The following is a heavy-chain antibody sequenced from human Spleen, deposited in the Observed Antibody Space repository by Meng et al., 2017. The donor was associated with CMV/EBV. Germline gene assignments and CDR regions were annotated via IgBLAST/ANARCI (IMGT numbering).Heavy chain of an antibody. Sequence: GESLKISCAASGFTFSSYGMHWVRQAPGKGLEWVAVIWYDGNNKYYADSVKGRFTISRDNSKNTLYLQMNSLRAEDTAVYYCAKDLLQYYHDGSGYYNYFYGMDVWGQGTTVTVSS. CDR2: IWYDGNNK. V-gene: IGHV3-33*06. CDR1: GFTFSSYG. J-gene: IGHJ6*02. CDR3: AKDLLQYYHDGSGYYNYFYGMDV. D-gene: IGHD3-22*01.